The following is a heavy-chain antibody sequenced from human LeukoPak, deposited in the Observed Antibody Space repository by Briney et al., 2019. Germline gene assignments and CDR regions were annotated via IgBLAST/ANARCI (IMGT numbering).Heavy chain of an antibody. J-gene: IGHJ4*02. V-gene: IGHV3-30*03. CDR1: GFTFSSYG. Sequence: SGRSLRLSCAASGFTFSSYGMHWVRQAPGKGLEWVAVISYDGSNKYYADSVKGRFTISRDNSKNTLYLQMNSLRAEDTAVYYCARDREKYGSGSYSIFDYWGQGTLVTVSS. CDR3: ARDREKYGSGSYSIFDY. CDR2: ISYDGSNK. D-gene: IGHD3-10*01.